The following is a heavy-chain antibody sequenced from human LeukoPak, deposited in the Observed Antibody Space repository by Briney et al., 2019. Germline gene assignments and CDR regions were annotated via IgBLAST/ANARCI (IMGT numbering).Heavy chain of an antibody. CDR3: AREQLKYYYDSSGYSDY. V-gene: IGHV3-21*01. D-gene: IGHD3-22*01. CDR2: ISTSSSYI. Sequence: GGSLRLSCAASGFTFSSYSMKWVRQAPGKGLEWVSSISTSSSYIYYADSVKDRFTISTDNAKNSLYLQMNSLRAEDTAVYYCAREQLKYYYDSSGYSDYWGQGTLVTVSS. CDR1: GFTFSSYS. J-gene: IGHJ4*02.